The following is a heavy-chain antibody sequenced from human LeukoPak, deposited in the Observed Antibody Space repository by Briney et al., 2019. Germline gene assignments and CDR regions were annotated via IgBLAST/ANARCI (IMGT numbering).Heavy chain of an antibody. D-gene: IGHD6-19*01. Sequence: GGSLRLSWAASGFTFDDYAMHWVRQAPGKGLEWVSLISGDGGSTYYADSVKGRFTISRDNSKNSLYLQMNSLRTEDTALYYCAKGSYSSGWFYYFDYWGQGTLVTVSS. CDR1: GFTFDDYA. J-gene: IGHJ4*02. CDR2: ISGDGGST. V-gene: IGHV3-43*02. CDR3: AKGSYSSGWFYYFDY.